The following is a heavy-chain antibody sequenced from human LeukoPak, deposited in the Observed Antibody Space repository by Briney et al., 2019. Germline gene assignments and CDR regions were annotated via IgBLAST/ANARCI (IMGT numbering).Heavy chain of an antibody. Sequence: AETLCLTCTVSGGSISSSSYYWGWIRPPPGQERVWIANIYYSGSTYLNPSLKSRVTISIDTSKNQFSLKLTSVTAADTAVYYCARLVPPGWFDPWGQGTLVTVSS. CDR2: IYYSGST. J-gene: IGHJ5*02. V-gene: IGHV4-39*01. CDR3: ARLVPPGWFDP. CDR1: GGSISSSSYY.